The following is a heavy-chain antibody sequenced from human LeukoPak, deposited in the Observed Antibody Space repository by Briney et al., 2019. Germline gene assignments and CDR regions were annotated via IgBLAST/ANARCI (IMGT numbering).Heavy chain of an antibody. J-gene: IGHJ3*02. V-gene: IGHV4-38-2*02. D-gene: IGHD3-16*01. CDR2: IYHSGRT. Sequence: SETLSLTCTVSGYSISSGYYWGWIRQPPGKGLEWIGSIYHSGRTYYNPSLKSRVTISVDTSKNQFSLKLSSVTAADTAVYYCARDRAGRYYDYVWGSYGDAFDIWGQGTMVTVSS. CDR3: ARDRAGRYYDYVWGSYGDAFDI. CDR1: GYSISSGYY.